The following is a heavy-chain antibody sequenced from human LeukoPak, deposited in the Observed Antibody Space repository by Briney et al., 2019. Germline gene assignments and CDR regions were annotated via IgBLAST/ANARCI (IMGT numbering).Heavy chain of an antibody. Sequence: SETLSLTCIVSGGSISSSSYYWGWIRQPPGRGLGWFGSIYYSGSTYYNPSLKSRVTISEDTSKNQFSLKLSSVTAADTTVYYCATRFVDSSSEDSFDPWGQGTLVTVSS. CDR2: IYYSGST. V-gene: IGHV4-39*01. CDR3: ATRFVDSSSEDSFDP. CDR1: GGSISSSSYY. D-gene: IGHD3-22*01. J-gene: IGHJ5*02.